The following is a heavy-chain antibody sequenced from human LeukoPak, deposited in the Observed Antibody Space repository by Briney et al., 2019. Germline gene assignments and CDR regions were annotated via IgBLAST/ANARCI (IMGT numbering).Heavy chain of an antibody. CDR3: ARVGSRIAAAEGYYYGMDV. D-gene: IGHD6-13*01. V-gene: IGHV1-18*01. J-gene: IGHJ6*02. Sequence: ASVKVSCKVSGYTLTELSMHWVRQAPGKGLEWMGWISAYNGNTNYAQKLQGRVTMTTDTSTSTAYMELRSLRSDDTAVYYCARVGSRIAAAEGYYYGMDVWGQGTTVTVSS. CDR2: ISAYNGNT. CDR1: GYTLTELS.